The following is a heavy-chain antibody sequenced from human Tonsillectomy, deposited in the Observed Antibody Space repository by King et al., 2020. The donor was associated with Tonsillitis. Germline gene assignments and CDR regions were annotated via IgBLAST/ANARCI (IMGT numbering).Heavy chain of an antibody. D-gene: IGHD1-26*01. CDR3: ARGALTLYGVDV. Sequence: QLVQSGAEVKKPGASVKVSCRAYGYTFVTYGISWVRQAPGQGLEWMGWISAYNGNTNYEQKLQGRVTLTTDTSTNTAYMELRSLRSDDTAVYYCARGALTLYGVDVWGQGTTVTVSS. CDR2: ISAYNGNT. J-gene: IGHJ6*02. V-gene: IGHV1-18*01. CDR1: GYTFVTYG.